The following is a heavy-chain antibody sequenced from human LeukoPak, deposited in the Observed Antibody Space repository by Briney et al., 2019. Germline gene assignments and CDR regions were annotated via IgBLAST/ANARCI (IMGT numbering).Heavy chain of an antibody. J-gene: IGHJ3*02. D-gene: IGHD6-13*01. V-gene: IGHV4-34*01. Sequence: SETLSLXCAVYGGSFSGYYWSWIRQPPGKGLEWIGEINHSGSTNYNPSLKSRVTISVDTSKNQFSLKLSSVTAADTAVYYCARLPQQLDAFDIWGQGRMVSVSS. CDR3: ARLPQQLDAFDI. CDR2: INHSGST. CDR1: GGSFSGYY.